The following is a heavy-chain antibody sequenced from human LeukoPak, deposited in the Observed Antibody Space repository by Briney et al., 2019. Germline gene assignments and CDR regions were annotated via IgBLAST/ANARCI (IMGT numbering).Heavy chain of an antibody. Sequence: GESLKISCAASGFTLSDYEMNGIRQAPGKGLEWVAYISSSGRSTYYADSVKGRFTISRDNTKNSLCLQMDSLRAEDTAVYYCARDPDCSGGRCSERGLDYWGQGTLVTVSS. CDR3: ARDPDCSGGRCSERGLDY. CDR2: ISSSGRST. CDR1: GFTLSDYE. D-gene: IGHD2-15*01. V-gene: IGHV3-48*03. J-gene: IGHJ4*02.